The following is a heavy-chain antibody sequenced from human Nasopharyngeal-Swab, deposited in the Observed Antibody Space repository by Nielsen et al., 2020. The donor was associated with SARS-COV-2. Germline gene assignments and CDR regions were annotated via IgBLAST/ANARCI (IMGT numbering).Heavy chain of an antibody. CDR1: GVSFRANDHL. Sequence: SETLSLTCTVSGVSFRANDHLWGWIRQPPGKDLEWIANILYNGNTYYNPSLRGRVSMSVDTSKQQVSLRLNSVIAADSARYYCVRLNSSSYFFDLWGQGAQVTVSS. J-gene: IGHJ4*02. V-gene: IGHV4-39*01. CDR2: ILYNGNT. D-gene: IGHD3-22*01. CDR3: VRLNSSSYFFDL.